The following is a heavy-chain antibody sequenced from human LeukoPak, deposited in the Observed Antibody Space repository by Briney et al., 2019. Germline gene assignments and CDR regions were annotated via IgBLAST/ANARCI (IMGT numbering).Heavy chain of an antibody. D-gene: IGHD6-19*01. CDR1: GFTFSSYW. Sequence: GGSLRLSCAASGFTFSSYWMHWVRHAPGKGLVWVSRINSDGSSTSYADSVKGRFTISRDNAKNTLYLQMNSLRAEDTAVYYCARVGRYSSGWYAVFDYWGQGTLVTVSS. CDR2: INSDGSST. CDR3: ARVGRYSSGWYAVFDY. V-gene: IGHV3-74*01. J-gene: IGHJ4*02.